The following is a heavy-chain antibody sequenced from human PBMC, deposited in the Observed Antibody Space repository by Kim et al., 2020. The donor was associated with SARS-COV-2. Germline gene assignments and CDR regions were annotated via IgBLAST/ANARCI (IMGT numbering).Heavy chain of an antibody. CDR3: ARDWSLSGSYPN. Sequence: NDAQKFQGRVTITADESTSTAYMELSSLRSEDTAVYYCARDWSLSGSYPNWGQGTLVTVSS. J-gene: IGHJ4*02. D-gene: IGHD1-26*01. V-gene: IGHV1-69*01.